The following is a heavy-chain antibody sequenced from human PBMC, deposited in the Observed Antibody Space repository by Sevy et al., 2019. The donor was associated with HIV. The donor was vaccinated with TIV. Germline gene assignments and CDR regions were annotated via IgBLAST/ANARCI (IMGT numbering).Heavy chain of an antibody. Sequence: GGSLRLSCAASGFTVSSNYMSWVRQAPGKGLEWVSIIYSGGSIYYADSVTGRFTISRDNSKNTLYLQMNSLRAEDTAMYYCARGSGGYDEGYFDYWGQGTLVTVSS. CDR1: GFTVSSNY. CDR2: IYSGGSI. D-gene: IGHD5-12*01. J-gene: IGHJ4*02. CDR3: ARGSGGYDEGYFDY. V-gene: IGHV3-53*01.